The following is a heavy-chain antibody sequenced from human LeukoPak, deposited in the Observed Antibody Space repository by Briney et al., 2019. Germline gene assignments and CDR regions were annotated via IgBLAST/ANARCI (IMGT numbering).Heavy chain of an antibody. V-gene: IGHV3-48*01. J-gene: IGHJ5*02. CDR1: GFIFSNYN. CDR3: ARVNRGSVFGDP. D-gene: IGHD3-3*01. CDR2: ISSDSTTI. Sequence: PGGSLRLSCEASGFIFSNYNMNWVRQAPGKGQEWVSYISSDSTTIYYADSVKGRFTISRDNVKNSLFLQMNSLRAEDTAVYYCARVNRGSVFGDPWGQGTLVTVSS.